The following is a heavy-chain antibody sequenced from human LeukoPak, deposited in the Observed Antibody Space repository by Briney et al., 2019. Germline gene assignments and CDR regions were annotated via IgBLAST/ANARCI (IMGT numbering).Heavy chain of an antibody. D-gene: IGHD6-13*01. Sequence: GGSLRLSCAASGFTFSTHSMNWVRQAPGKGLEWVSYISSGNSTIYYADSVKGRFTISRDNTKNSLYLQMNSLRAEDTAVYYCARGSAAGRSPFDPWGQGTLVTVSS. CDR3: ARGSAAGRSPFDP. V-gene: IGHV3-48*04. J-gene: IGHJ5*02. CDR1: GFTFSTHS. CDR2: ISSGNSTI.